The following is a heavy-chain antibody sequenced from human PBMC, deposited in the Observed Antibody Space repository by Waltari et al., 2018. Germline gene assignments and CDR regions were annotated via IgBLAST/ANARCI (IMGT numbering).Heavy chain of an antibody. CDR2: IFVGGGDT. J-gene: IGHJ4*02. V-gene: IGHV3-30*19. CDR1: GFSLCSLG. CDR3: AKDAFGNTYLDH. Sequence: QVQLVESGGGVVQPGMSLRLFCAASGFSLCSLGMHWVRQAPGKGLEWVALIFVGGGDTFYADSVRGRFTISRDNSKNTLYLDINSLRLDDTAIYYCAKDAFGNTYLDHWGQGTLVTVSS. D-gene: IGHD3-10*01.